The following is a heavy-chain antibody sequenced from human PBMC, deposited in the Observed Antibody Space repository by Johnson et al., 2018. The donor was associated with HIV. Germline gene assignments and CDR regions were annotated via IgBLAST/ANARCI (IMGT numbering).Heavy chain of an antibody. D-gene: IGHD3-10*01. CDR3: AREQATLWFRASGAAFNI. Sequence: VQLVESGGGLVHPGGSLRLSCATSGFTFSSYWMSWVRQAPGKGLEWVANIKQDGSDKYYVDSVKGRFTISRDNAKNSLYLQMNSLRVEDTAVYYGAREQATLWFRASGAAFNIWGQGTTVTVSS. V-gene: IGHV3-7*01. J-gene: IGHJ3*02. CDR1: GFTFSSYW. CDR2: IKQDGSDK.